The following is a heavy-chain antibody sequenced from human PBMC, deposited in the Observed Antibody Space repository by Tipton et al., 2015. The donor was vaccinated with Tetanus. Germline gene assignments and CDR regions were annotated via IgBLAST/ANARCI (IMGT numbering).Heavy chain of an antibody. Sequence: TLSLTCTVSGASLRGGDYHWSWIRQPPGKGLEWIGYIYHSGSTYYNPSLKSRVTISVNMAKKQFSLKLTSVTAADTAVYYCARGHGSGSTNLYAFDIWGQGTMVSVSS. CDR3: ARGHGSGSTNLYAFDI. V-gene: IGHV4-30-2*01. D-gene: IGHD3-10*01. CDR2: IYHSGST. J-gene: IGHJ3*02. CDR1: GASLRGGDYH.